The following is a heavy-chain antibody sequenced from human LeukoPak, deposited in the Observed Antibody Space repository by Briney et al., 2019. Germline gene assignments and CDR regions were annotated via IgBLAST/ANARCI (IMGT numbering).Heavy chain of an antibody. Sequence: GRSLRLSCAASGFTFSSYAMHWVRQAPGKGLEWVAVISYDGSNKYYADSVKGRFTISRDNSKNTLYLQMNSLRAEDTAVYYCARGSIAVDTAMVREYFRHWGQGTLVTVSS. D-gene: IGHD5-18*01. V-gene: IGHV3-30*04. J-gene: IGHJ1*01. CDR3: ARGSIAVDTAMVREYFRH. CDR1: GFTFSSYA. CDR2: ISYDGSNK.